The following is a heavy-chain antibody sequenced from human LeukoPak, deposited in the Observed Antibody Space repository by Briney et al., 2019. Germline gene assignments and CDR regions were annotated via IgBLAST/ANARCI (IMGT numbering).Heavy chain of an antibody. CDR2: ISGSSGST. V-gene: IGHV3-23*01. Sequence: GGSLRLACAGSGFTFSSYAMSWVPQAPGKGLEWVSAISGSSGSTCSAESVKGRFTISRDNSKNTLYLQMNSLRAEDTAVYYCAKVRCSGGSCYSAPPDYWGQGSLVTVSS. D-gene: IGHD2-15*01. CDR1: GFTFSSYA. J-gene: IGHJ4*02. CDR3: AKVRCSGGSCYSAPPDY.